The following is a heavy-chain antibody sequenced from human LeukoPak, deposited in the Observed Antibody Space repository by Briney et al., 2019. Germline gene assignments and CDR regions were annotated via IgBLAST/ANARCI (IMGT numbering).Heavy chain of an antibody. CDR3: ARRLLYFGDPDY. CDR2: INHRGST. D-gene: IGHD3-10*01. V-gene: IGHV4-34*01. J-gene: IGHJ4*02. Sequence: SKTLSLTCAVYGGSFSGYYWNWIRQPPGRGLEWIGEINHRGSTTYNPSLESRVTISVDTSKNQFSLRLSSVTAADTAVYYCARRLLYFGDPDYWGQGTLVTVSS. CDR1: GGSFSGYY.